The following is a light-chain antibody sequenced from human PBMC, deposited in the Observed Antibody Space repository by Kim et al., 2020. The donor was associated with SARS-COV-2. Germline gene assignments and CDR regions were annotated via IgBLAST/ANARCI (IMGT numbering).Light chain of an antibody. Sequence: SCPEGQAPLSCRAKQSISGSNLGSDQRKPGQAPRHLIYGEPGRATGSPDRLSGSGSGTDFTLNISRLEPEDFAVYYCQHYGSAPYSFGQGTKLEI. V-gene: IGKV3-20*01. J-gene: IGKJ2*03. CDR3: QHYGSAPYS. CDR1: QSISGSN. CDR2: GEP.